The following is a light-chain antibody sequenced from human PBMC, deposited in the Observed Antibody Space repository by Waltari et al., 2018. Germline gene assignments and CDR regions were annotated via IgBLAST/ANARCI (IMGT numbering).Light chain of an antibody. CDR2: KAS. Sequence: DIQMTQSPSTLSASVGDRVTITCRASQSIDSWLAWYQQKPGKAPNLLIYKASILHSGGPSRFSGRGSGTEFTLTISSLQPDDFAAYYCQQYHSSSRTFGQGTNVEMK. CDR3: QQYHSSSRT. V-gene: IGKV1-5*03. CDR1: QSIDSW. J-gene: IGKJ1*01.